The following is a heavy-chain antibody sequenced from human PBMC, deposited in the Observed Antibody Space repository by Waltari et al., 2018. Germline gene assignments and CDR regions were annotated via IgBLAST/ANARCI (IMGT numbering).Heavy chain of an antibody. J-gene: IGHJ6*02. CDR3: AKGRAAYGYYYFGMDV. D-gene: IGHD4-17*01. V-gene: IGHV3-30*18. CDR1: GFSFSTYG. CDR2: ISYDGGNK. Sequence: QVQLVESGGGVVQPGRSLRLSCVASGFSFSTYGMHWVRQAPGKGLEWGAVISYDGGNKYYADSVKGRFTISRDNSKNTLFLQVNSLRAADTAIYYCAKGRAAYGYYYFGMDVWGQGTTVTVSS.